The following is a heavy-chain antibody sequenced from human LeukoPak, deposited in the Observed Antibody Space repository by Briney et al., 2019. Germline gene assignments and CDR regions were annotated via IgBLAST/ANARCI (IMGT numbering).Heavy chain of an antibody. V-gene: IGHV1-69*13. Sequence: ASVKVSCKASGGTFSSYAISWVRQAPGQGLEWMGGIIPIFGTANYAQKFQGRVTITADESTSTAYMELSSLRSEDTAVYYCARQLCSSTSCYSPDWFDPWGQGTLVTVSS. D-gene: IGHD2-2*02. CDR3: ARQLCSSTSCYSPDWFDP. J-gene: IGHJ5*02. CDR1: GGTFSSYA. CDR2: IIPIFGTA.